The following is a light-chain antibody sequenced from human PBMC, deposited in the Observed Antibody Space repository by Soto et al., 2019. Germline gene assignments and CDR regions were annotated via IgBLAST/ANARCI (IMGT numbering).Light chain of an antibody. Sequence: EIVLTQSPATLSLSPGERATLSCRASQSVSSYLAWYQQKPGQAPRLLIYDASNRATGIPARFSGSGSGTDVTLSISSLEPEDFEVYYCQQRSNWPPRYTFGQGTKLEIK. V-gene: IGKV3-11*01. CDR3: QQRSNWPPRYT. CDR2: DAS. J-gene: IGKJ2*01. CDR1: QSVSSY.